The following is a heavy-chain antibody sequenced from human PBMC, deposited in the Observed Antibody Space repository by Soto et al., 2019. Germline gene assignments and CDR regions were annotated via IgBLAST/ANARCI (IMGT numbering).Heavy chain of an antibody. D-gene: IGHD6-13*01. J-gene: IGHJ4*02. V-gene: IGHV3-15*01. CDR3: TTDSPYSSSWPDY. CDR1: GFTFSNSW. Sequence: GVLRLSCAASGFTFSNSWMSWFRQAPVKGLEWVGRIKSKTDGGTTDYAAPVTGRITISRDDSKNTLYLQMNSLKTEDTAVYYCTTDSPYSSSWPDYWGQGTLVTVSS. CDR2: IKSKTDGGTT.